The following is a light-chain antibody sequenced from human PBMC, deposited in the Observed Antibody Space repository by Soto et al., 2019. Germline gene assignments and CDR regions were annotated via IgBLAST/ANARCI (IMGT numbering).Light chain of an antibody. CDR1: RSNIGTNS. J-gene: IGLJ3*02. Sequence: QSVLTQSPSASGTPGQRVTMSCSGSRSNIGTNSVSWYQQLPGTVLKLLIYGSNERPFGVPDRFSGSKSGTSASLAISRLHYEEEDHYYCAVWDDGLDAWMFGGGTKLTVL. CDR2: GSN. CDR3: AVWDDGLDAWM. V-gene: IGLV1-44*01.